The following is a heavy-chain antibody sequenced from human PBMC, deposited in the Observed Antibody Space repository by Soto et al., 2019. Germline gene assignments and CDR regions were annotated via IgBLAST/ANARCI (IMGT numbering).Heavy chain of an antibody. CDR1: GFTLSHYD. D-gene: IGHD4-17*01. V-gene: IGHV3-48*02. CDR3: TRGYGRADY. J-gene: IGHJ4*02. CDR2: IASGNGNI. Sequence: EVRLVESGGGLGQPGGSLRLSCAASGFTLSHYDINWVRQAPGKGLEWISFIASGNGNIYYTDSLRGRFTISRDNAKSTVYLQMRGLRYEDTAVYYCTRGYGRADYWGQGTLVTVSS.